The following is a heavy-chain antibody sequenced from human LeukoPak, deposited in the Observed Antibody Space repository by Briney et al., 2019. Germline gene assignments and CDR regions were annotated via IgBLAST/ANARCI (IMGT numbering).Heavy chain of an antibody. J-gene: IGHJ3*02. D-gene: IGHD5-18*01. CDR3: ARQPSATAAFDI. CDR2: IYYNGNT. CDR1: GGSISSYY. V-gene: IGHV4-59*08. Sequence: SETLSLTCDVSGGSISSYYWSWIRQPPGKGLGWIAYIYYNGNTNSNPSFKGRVTISVDMSKNQFSLKLTSVAAADTDIYYCARQPSATAAFDIWGQGTMVTVSS.